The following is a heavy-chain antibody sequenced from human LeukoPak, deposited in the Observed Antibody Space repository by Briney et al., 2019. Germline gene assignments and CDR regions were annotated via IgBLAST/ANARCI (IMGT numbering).Heavy chain of an antibody. V-gene: IGHV4-59*01. D-gene: IGHD1-1*01. CDR1: GGSISSYY. CDR3: ARGQLERRIGWFDP. J-gene: IGHJ5*02. CDR2: IYYSGST. Sequence: PSETLSPTCTVSGGSISSYYWSWIRQPPGKGLEWIGYIYYSGSTNYNPSLKSRVTISVDTSKNQFSLKLSSVTAADTAVYYCARGQLERRIGWFDPWGQGTLVTVSS.